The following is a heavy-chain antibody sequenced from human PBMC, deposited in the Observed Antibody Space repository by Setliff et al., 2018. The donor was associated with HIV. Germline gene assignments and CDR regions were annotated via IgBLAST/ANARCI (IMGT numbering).Heavy chain of an antibody. CDR3: ARDYYDSNVYIFFPGLPPY. D-gene: IGHD3-22*01. J-gene: IGHJ4*02. V-gene: IGHV1-2*02. Sequence: ASVKVSCKAFGYTFTDYYIHWVRQAPGQGLEWMGWINPNNGGTNYAQKFQGRVTMTRDTSISTAYMELSRLRSDDTAVYYCARDYYDSNVYIFFPGLPPYWGQGTLVTVSS. CDR1: GYTFTDYY. CDR2: INPNNGGT.